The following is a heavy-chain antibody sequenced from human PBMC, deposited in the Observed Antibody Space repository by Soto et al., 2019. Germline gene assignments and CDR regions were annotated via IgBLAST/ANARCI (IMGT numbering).Heavy chain of an antibody. D-gene: IGHD3-10*01. CDR3: AREDYYYGSGSYYR. V-gene: IGHV4-30-4*01. J-gene: IGHJ4*02. Sequence: QVQLQESGPGLVKPSQTLSLTCTVSGGSIASGDYYWTWIRQPPGKGLEWIGYIYYSGSTYYNPSLKSRVTMSVDTSKNQFSLKLSSVTAADTAVYYCAREDYYYGSGSYYRWGQGTLVTVSS. CDR1: GGSIASGDYY. CDR2: IYYSGST.